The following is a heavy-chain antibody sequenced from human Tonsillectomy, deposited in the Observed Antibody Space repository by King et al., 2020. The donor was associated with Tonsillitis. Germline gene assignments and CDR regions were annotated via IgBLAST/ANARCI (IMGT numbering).Heavy chain of an antibody. V-gene: IGHV3-30*04. CDR2: ISYDGSNK. D-gene: IGHD1-1*01. J-gene: IGHJ3*02. Sequence: QLVESGGGVVQPGRSLRLSCAASGFTFSSYAMHWVRQAPGKGLEWVAVISYDGSNKYYADSVKGRFTISRDNSKNTLYLQMNSLRAEDTAVYYCARAPRWKRAFDIWGQGTMVTVSS. CDR1: GFTFSSYA. CDR3: ARAPRWKRAFDI.